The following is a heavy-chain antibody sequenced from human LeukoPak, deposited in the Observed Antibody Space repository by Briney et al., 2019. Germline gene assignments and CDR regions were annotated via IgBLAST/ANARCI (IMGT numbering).Heavy chain of an antibody. V-gene: IGHV1-46*01. Sequence: GASVKVSCKASGYTFITYYMHWXXXAPGXGLXXMGXIXPXGGXXNXXXXFQGRVXMXRXTSTSTVYMELSSLRSDDTAVYYCARTMVPAAPFDFWGQGTLVTVSS. CDR1: GYTFITYY. CDR3: ARTMVPAAPFDF. D-gene: IGHD2-2*01. CDR2: IXPXGGXX. J-gene: IGHJ4*02.